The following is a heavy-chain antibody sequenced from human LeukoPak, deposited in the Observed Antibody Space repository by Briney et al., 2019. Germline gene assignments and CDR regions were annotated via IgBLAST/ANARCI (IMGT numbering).Heavy chain of an antibody. Sequence: PSQTLSLTCTVSGGSISSDNYHWSWIRQPAGKGLEWIGRIYPSGNTNYNPSLKTRVTISVDTSKNQFSLKLSSVTAADTAVYYCARVFGGPVSRRFDPWGQGTQVTVSS. CDR3: ARVFGGPVSRRFDP. V-gene: IGHV4-61*02. CDR2: IYPSGNT. D-gene: IGHD4-23*01. CDR1: GGSISSDNYH. J-gene: IGHJ5*02.